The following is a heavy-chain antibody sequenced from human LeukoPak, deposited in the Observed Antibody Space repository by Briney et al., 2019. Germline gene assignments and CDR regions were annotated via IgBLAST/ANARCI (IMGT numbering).Heavy chain of an antibody. D-gene: IGHD6-13*01. V-gene: IGHV4-4*07. J-gene: IGHJ5*02. Sequence: SETLSLTCIVSGGSIGSYYWSWIRQPAGKGLEWIGRMSSSGSTGGTNYNPSLKSRVTMSLDTSKNQFSLNLNSVTAADTAVYYCARSRITAAGNWFDPWGQGSQVTVSS. CDR1: GGSIGSYY. CDR2: MSSSGSTGGT. CDR3: ARSRITAAGNWFDP.